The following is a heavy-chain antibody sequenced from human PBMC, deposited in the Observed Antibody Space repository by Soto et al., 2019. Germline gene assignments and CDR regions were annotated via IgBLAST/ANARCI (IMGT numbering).Heavy chain of an antibody. D-gene: IGHD2-15*01. CDR3: AATHCSGGSCYSDY. Sequence: GASVKVSCKASGYTFTSYDINWVRQATGQGLEWMGWMNPNSGNTGYAQKFQGRVTMTRNTSITTAYMELSSLRSDDTAVYYCAATHCSGGSCYSDYGGQETLVTVSS. CDR2: MNPNSGNT. CDR1: GYTFTSYD. V-gene: IGHV1-8*01. J-gene: IGHJ4*02.